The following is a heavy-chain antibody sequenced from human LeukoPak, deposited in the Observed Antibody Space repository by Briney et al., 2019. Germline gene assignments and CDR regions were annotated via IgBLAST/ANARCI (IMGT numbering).Heavy chain of an antibody. CDR2: ISYNGKT. V-gene: IGHV4-59*01. CDR1: GGSTSSYY. D-gene: IGHD1-1*01. Sequence: SETLSLXCTVSGGSTSSYYWMWIRQPPGKGLEWIGSISYNGKTNHNPSLKSRVTISVDTSKNQFSLKLSSVTAADTAVYYCTRVGPSLHWNPDYWGQGTLVTVSS. J-gene: IGHJ4*02. CDR3: TRVGPSLHWNPDY.